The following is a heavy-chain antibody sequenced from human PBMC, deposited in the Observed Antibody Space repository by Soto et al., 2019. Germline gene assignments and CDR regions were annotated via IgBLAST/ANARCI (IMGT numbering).Heavy chain of an antibody. CDR1: GFTFISYG. V-gene: IGHV3-33*01. Sequence: GGSLRHSCASSGFTFISYGMHWVRQAPGKGLEWVAVIWYDGSNKYYADSVKGRFTISRDNSKNTPYLQMNSLRAEDTAVYYCASSQDGYLDYWGQGTLVTVSS. CDR3: ASSQDGYLDY. D-gene: IGHD2-8*01. CDR2: IWYDGSNK. J-gene: IGHJ4*02.